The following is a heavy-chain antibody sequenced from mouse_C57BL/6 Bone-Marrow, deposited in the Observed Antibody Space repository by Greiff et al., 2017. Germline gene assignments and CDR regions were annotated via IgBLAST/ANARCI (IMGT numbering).Heavy chain of an antibody. CDR2: IYPGSGST. Sequence: QVQLQQPGAELVKPGASVKMSCKASGYTFTSYWITWVKQRPGQGLEWIGDIYPGSGSTNYNEKFKSKATLTVDTSSSTAYMQLSSLTSEDSAVYYCAIEGSNSLCDYAMDYWGQGTSVTVSS. CDR3: AIEGSNSLCDYAMDY. D-gene: IGHD2-5*01. V-gene: IGHV1-55*01. J-gene: IGHJ4*01. CDR1: GYTFTSYW.